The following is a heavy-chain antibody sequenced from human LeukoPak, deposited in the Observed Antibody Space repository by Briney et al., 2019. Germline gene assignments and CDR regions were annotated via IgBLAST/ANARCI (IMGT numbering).Heavy chain of an antibody. J-gene: IGHJ4*02. V-gene: IGHV3-48*01. CDR3: ARIGPHYFDY. Sequence: PGGSLRLSCVASGFTFTTYIMNWVRQAPGKGLEWISYISTSGTTMYYADSVKGRFTISRDNAKNSLYLQMNSLRAEDTAVYYCARIGPHYFDYWGQGTLVTVSS. CDR2: ISTSGTTM. CDR1: GFTFTTYI. D-gene: IGHD2-21*01.